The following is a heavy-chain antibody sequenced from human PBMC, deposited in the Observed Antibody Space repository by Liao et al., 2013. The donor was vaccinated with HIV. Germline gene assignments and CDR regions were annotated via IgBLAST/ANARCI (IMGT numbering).Heavy chain of an antibody. CDR1: GGSTSSYY. CDR2: SYYSGST. V-gene: IGHV4-59*01. D-gene: IGHD7-27*01. CDR3: ARVLTGGAYYHHYYMDV. J-gene: IGHJ6*03. Sequence: QVQLQESGPGLVKPSETLSLTCTVSGGSTSSYYWSWIRQPPGKGLEWIGYSYYSGSTNYNPSLKSRVTISVDTSKNQFSLKLSSVTAADTAVYYCARVLTGGAYYHHYYMDVWGKGTTVTVSS.